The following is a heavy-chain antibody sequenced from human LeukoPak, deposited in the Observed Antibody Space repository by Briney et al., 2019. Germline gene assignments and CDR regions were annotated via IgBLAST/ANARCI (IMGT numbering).Heavy chain of an antibody. D-gene: IGHD2-21*01. CDR3: ARHSSPGSISYFDY. V-gene: IGHV5-51*01. J-gene: IGHJ4*02. CDR1: GYSFISYW. CDR2: IYPGDYDT. Sequence: GESLKISCKGAGYSFISYWIAWVRQMPGKGLEWMGIIYPGDYDTRYSPSFQGQVTISADKSLNTAYLQWSSLKASDTAIYYCARHSSPGSISYFDYWGQGTLVTV.